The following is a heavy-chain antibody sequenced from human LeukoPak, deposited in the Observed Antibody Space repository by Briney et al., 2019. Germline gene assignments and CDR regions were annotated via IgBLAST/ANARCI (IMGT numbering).Heavy chain of an antibody. D-gene: IGHD1-1*01. V-gene: IGHV3-66*01. J-gene: IGHJ4*02. CDR1: GFTFSSYL. CDR2: IYASGST. CDR3: AKRGYNWNDYYFDY. Sequence: GGSLRLSCAASGFTFSSYLMHWVRQAPGKGLEWVSVIYASGSTFYADSVKGRFTISRDNSKNTLYLQMNSLRAEDTAVYYCAKRGYNWNDYYFDYWGQGTLVTVSS.